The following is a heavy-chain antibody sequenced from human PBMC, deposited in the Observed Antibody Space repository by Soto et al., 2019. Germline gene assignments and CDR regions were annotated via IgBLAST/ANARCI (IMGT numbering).Heavy chain of an antibody. D-gene: IGHD5-12*01. V-gene: IGHV4-4*07. CDR3: ARKGYDGGWFDP. CDR1: GDSIINNY. J-gene: IGHJ5*02. CDR2: IYSSGST. Sequence: QVQLQESGPGLVKPSETLSLTCTVSGDSIINNYWSWIRQSAGKGLEYLGRIYSSGSTIYNPSLKSRVTMSVDTSQNQFSLKLTSVTAADTAMYYCARKGYDGGWFDPWGQGTLVTVSS.